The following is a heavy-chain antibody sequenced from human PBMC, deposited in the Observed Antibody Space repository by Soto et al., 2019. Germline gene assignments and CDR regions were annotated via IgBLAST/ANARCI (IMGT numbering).Heavy chain of an antibody. CDR2: ISYDGSNK. D-gene: IGHD6-19*01. CDR3: ARDREYSSGWYYNWFDP. CDR1: GFTFSSYA. Sequence: QVQLVESGGGVVQPGRSLRLSCAASGFTFSSYAMHWVRQAPGKGLEWVAVISYDGSNKYYADSVKGRFTISRDNSKNTLYLQMNSLRAEDTAVYYCARDREYSSGWYYNWFDPWGQGTLVTVSS. V-gene: IGHV3-30-3*01. J-gene: IGHJ5*02.